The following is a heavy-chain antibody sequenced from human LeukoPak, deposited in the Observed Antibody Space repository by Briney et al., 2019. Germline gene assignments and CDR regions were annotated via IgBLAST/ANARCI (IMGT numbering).Heavy chain of an antibody. CDR2: IYSGGST. CDR3: ASLPHYYYYYGMDV. V-gene: IGHV3-53*04. CDR1: GFTVSSNY. J-gene: IGHJ6*02. Sequence: GGPLRLSCAASGFTVSSNYMSWVRQAPGKGLEWVSVIYSGGSTYYADSVKGRFTISRHNSKNTLYLQMNSLRAEDTAVYYCASLPHYYYYYGMDVWGQGTTVTVSS.